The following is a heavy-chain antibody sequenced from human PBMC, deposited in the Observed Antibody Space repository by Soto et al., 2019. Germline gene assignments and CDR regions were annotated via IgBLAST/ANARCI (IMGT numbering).Heavy chain of an antibody. J-gene: IGHJ6*02. CDR3: ARDPHYDFWSGYYYYYYYGMDV. CDR2: INSDGSST. V-gene: IGHV3-74*01. CDR1: WFTLTRYW. Sequence: GLSSSAPWFTLTRYWMHRGPQTPGEGLGWVSRINSDGSSTSYADSVKGRFTISRDNAKNTLYLQMNSLRAEDTAVYYCARDPHYDFWSGYYYYYYYGMDVWGQGTTVTVSS. D-gene: IGHD3-3*01.